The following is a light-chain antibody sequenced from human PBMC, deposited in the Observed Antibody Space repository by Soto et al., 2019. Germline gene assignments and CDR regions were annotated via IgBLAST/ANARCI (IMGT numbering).Light chain of an antibody. J-gene: IGKJ4*01. V-gene: IGKV1-39*01. CDR2: AAS. CDR3: LQSYSTPFT. Sequence: DIQMTQSPSSLSASVGDRVTMTCRTSQSVTNYLNWYQQKPGKAPKLLIYAASSLQSGVPSRFSGSGSGTDFTLTISNLQPEDFATYYCLQSYSTPFTFGEGTKVEVK. CDR1: QSVTNY.